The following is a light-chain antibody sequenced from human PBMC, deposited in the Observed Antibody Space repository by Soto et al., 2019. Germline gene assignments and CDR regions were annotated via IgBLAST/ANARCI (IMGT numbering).Light chain of an antibody. J-gene: IGKJ1*01. CDR2: WAS. CDR3: HKYSILPRP. V-gene: IGKV4-1*01. Sequence: DIVMTQSPDSLAVSLGERATINCKSSQSILYNSNDKNYLAWYQQKPGQSPKLIIYWASIRESGVPDRFSGSGSGTNFTLTISSLQSEDVAVYYCHKYSILPRPFAQGTKAGIK. CDR1: QSILYNSNDKNY.